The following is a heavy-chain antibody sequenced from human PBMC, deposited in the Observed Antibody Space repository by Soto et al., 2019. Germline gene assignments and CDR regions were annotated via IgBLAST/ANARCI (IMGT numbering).Heavy chain of an antibody. CDR3: ARVRNWNDFAFDY. CDR1: GGSFSGYY. J-gene: IGHJ4*02. V-gene: IGHV4-34*01. Sequence: PSETLSLTCAVYGGSFSGYYWSWIRQPPGKGLEWIGEINHSGSTNYNPSLKSRVTISVDTSKNQFSLKLSSVTAADTAVYYCARVRNWNDFAFDYWAQGTLVTVS. D-gene: IGHD1-20*01. CDR2: INHSGST.